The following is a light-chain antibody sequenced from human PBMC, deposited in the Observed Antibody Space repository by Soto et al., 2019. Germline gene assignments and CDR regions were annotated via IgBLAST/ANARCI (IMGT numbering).Light chain of an antibody. J-gene: IGKJ1*01. Sequence: EIVMTQSPATLSVSPWERATLCCRASQSVGTNLVWYQHKPGQAPRLLIYGASNRATDIPARFSGSGSGTDFTLTISNLEPEDFAVYYCQQHSHWPPWTFGQGTKVDIK. V-gene: IGKV3-11*01. CDR1: QSVGTN. CDR3: QQHSHWPPWT. CDR2: GAS.